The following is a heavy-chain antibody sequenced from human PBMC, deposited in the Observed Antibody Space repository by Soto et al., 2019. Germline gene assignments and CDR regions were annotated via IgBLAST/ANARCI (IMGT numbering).Heavy chain of an antibody. CDR2: ISAYNANR. CDR1: GYIFTNFG. J-gene: IGHJ6*02. D-gene: IGHD2-21*02. Sequence: QVQLVQSGAEVNKPGASVRVYCTASGYIFTNFGFNWVRQAPGQGLEWIGWISAYNANRNFAQKFRCRVTMTTDISTVTAYMELKTLRSDDTAVYYCARGDLLYGLDVWGQGTTVTVSS. CDR3: ARGDLLYGLDV. V-gene: IGHV1-18*01.